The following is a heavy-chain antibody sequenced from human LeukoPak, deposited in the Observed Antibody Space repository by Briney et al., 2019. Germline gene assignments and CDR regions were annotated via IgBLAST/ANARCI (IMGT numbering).Heavy chain of an antibody. D-gene: IGHD5-18*01. CDR2: ISGSGGTT. Sequence: GESLRLSCAASGFTFSSYGMSWVRQAPGKGVEWVSSISGSGGTTYYADSVKGRFTISRDNSKNTLYLQMNSLRADDTAVYSCAKDPPTVMANAFHIWGQGTMVTVS. CDR3: AKDPPTVMANAFHI. CDR1: GFTFSSYG. J-gene: IGHJ3*02. V-gene: IGHV3-23*01.